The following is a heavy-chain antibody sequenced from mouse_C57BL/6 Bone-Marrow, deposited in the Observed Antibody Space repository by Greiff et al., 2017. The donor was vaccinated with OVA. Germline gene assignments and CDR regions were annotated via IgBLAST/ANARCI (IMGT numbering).Heavy chain of an antibody. V-gene: IGHV1-72*01. CDR3: ATRLRRRDGCAY. CDR1: GYTFTSSW. Sequence: QVQLQQPGAELVKPGASVKLSCKASGYTFTSSWLHWVKQRPGRGLEWIGRIYPNSCGPKYNEKFKSKAPLTVDKPSSTAYMQLSSLTSEDSAVYYCATRLRRRDGCAYWGQGTLVTVSA. J-gene: IGHJ3*01. D-gene: IGHD2-4*01. CDR2: IYPNSCGP.